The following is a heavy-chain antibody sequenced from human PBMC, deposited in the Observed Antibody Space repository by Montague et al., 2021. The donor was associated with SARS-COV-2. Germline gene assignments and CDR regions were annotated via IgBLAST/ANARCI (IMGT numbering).Heavy chain of an antibody. CDR2: IYNSGTT. CDR3: ARMFYDYVWETSRYRGNYFDS. J-gene: IGHJ4*02. D-gene: IGHD3-16*02. CDR1: GDSMSTNY. V-gene: IGHV4-59*01. Sequence: SETLSLTCSVSGDSMSTNYWSWIRQPPGKGLEWIGHIYNSGTTIYNPSLKSRATIFIDVSKTQFSLRLSSMTATDTAVYYCARMFYDYVWETSRYRGNYFDSWGQGTLVTVSS.